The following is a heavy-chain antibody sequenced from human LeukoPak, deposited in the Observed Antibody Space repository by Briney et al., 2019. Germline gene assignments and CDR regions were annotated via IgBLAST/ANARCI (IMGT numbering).Heavy chain of an antibody. CDR2: ISSSGNNI. D-gene: IGHD4-17*01. Sequence: AGGSLRLSCAASGFTFSSCEMNWVRQAPGKGLEWVAYISSSGNNIYYADSVKGRFTVSRDNAKNSLYLQMNSLRAEDTAVYYCARMTTSDYWGQGTLVTVSS. V-gene: IGHV3-48*03. CDR3: ARMTTSDY. CDR1: GFTFSSCE. J-gene: IGHJ4*02.